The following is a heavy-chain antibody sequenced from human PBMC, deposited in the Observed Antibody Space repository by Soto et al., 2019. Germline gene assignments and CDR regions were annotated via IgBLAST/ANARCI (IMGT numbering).Heavy chain of an antibody. D-gene: IGHD1-1*01. CDR3: AREMTTRGLEV. J-gene: IGHJ6*02. Sequence: QVQLVQSGAEVKKPGASVKVSCKASGYTFTSYDINWVRQATGQGLEWMGWMNPNSGNTGHAQNYQGRVTMTRNTSISTDYIDLSSLRPEDKAVYYWAREMTTRGLEVWGQVTTVNGSS. V-gene: IGHV1-8*01. CDR2: MNPNSGNT. CDR1: GYTFTSYD.